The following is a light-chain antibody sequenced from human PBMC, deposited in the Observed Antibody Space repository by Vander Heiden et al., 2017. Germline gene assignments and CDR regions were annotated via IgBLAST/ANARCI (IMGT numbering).Light chain of an antibody. CDR1: SLRSYY. Sequence: SSELTQDPAVSVALGQTVRITCHGDSLRSYYASWYQQKPGQAPVLVIYGKNNRPSGIPDRFSGSSSGNTASLTITGAQAEEEADYYCNSRDSSGNHLVFGGGTKLTVL. CDR2: GKN. V-gene: IGLV3-19*01. J-gene: IGLJ2*01. CDR3: NSRDSSGNHLV.